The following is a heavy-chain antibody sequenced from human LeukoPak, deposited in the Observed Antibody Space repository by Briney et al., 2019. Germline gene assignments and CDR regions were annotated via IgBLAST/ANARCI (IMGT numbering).Heavy chain of an antibody. CDR1: GGSFSGYY. CDR3: ARFTYYDYVWGSYRYAYDY. V-gene: IGHV4-34*01. D-gene: IGHD3-16*02. CDR2: INHSGST. Sequence: PSETLSLTCAVYGGSFSGYYWSWIRQPPGKGLEWIGEINHSGSTNYNPSLKSRVTISVDTSKNQFSLKLSSVTAADTAVHYCARFTYYDYVWGSYRYAYDYWGQGTLVTVSS. J-gene: IGHJ4*02.